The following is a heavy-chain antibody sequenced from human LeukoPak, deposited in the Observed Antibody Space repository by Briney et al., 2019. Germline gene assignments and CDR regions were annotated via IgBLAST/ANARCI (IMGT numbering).Heavy chain of an antibody. CDR1: GFTFSSYS. Sequence: GGSLRLSCAASGFTFSSYSMNWVRQAPGKGLEWVSSISSSSSYIYYADSVKGRFTISRDNAKNSLYLQMNSLRAEDTAVYYCARVLVTTVSLFDYWGQGTLVTVSS. V-gene: IGHV3-21*01. CDR3: ARVLVTTVSLFDY. J-gene: IGHJ4*02. D-gene: IGHD3-22*01. CDR2: ISSSSSYI.